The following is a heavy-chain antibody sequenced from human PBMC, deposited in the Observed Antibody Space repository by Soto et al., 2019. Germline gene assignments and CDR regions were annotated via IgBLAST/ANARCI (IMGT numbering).Heavy chain of an antibody. CDR2: ISSNGGST. V-gene: IGHV3-64*02. J-gene: IGHJ4*02. D-gene: IGHD3-22*01. CDR3: ATLTYYYDSSGPL. Sequence: GGSLRLSCAASGFAFNSYALYRVRQAPGKGLEYVSVISSNGGSTYYADSVKGRFTISRDNSKNTLYLQMNSLRAEDTAVYYCATLTYYYDSSGPLWGQGTLVTVSS. CDR1: GFAFNSYA.